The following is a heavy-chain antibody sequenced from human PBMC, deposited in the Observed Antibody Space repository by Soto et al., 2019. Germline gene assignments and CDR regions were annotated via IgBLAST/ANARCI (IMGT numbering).Heavy chain of an antibody. V-gene: IGHV3-15*04. CDR3: TTVSQSSGHCHDW. J-gene: IGHJ4*02. CDR1: GFTFSDAW. CDR2: IESRTDGGTT. Sequence: EVQLVESGGGLVKPGGSLRLSCAASGFTFSDAWMSWVRQAPGTGLEWVGHIESRTDGGTTDYAAPVNGRFTISRDDSKNTVYLQMSSLKTEDAAVYYCTTVSQSSGHCHDWWGLGTLVTVSS. D-gene: IGHD3-22*01.